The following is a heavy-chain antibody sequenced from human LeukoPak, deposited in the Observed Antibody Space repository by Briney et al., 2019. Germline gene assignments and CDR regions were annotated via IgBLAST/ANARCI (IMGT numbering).Heavy chain of an antibody. CDR1: GGSISSYY. Sequence: SETLSLTCTVSGGSISSYYWSWIRQPAGKGLEWIGRIYTSGTNYNPSLKSRVTMSTDTSKNQFSLKLSSVTAADTAVYYCASYHGLYYFDYWGQGTLVTVSS. CDR3: ASYHGLYYFDY. D-gene: IGHD2-2*01. J-gene: IGHJ4*02. CDR2: IYTSGT. V-gene: IGHV4-4*07.